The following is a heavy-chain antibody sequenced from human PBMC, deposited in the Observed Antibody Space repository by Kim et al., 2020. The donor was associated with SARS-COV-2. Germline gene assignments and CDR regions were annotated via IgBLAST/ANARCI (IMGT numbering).Heavy chain of an antibody. Sequence: SETLSLTCAVYGGSFSGYYWSWIRQPPGKGLEWIGEINHSGSTNYNPSLKSRVTISVDTSKNQFSLKLSSVTAADTAVYYCASGGGYCSGSSCYEGGPKDAFDIWGQGTMVTVSS. D-gene: IGHD2-15*01. CDR1: GGSFSGYY. J-gene: IGHJ3*02. V-gene: IGHV4-34*01. CDR3: ASGGGYCSGSSCYEGGPKDAFDI. CDR2: INHSGST.